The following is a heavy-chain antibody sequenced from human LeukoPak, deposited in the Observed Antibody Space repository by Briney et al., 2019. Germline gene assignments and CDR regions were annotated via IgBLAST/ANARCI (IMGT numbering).Heavy chain of an antibody. D-gene: IGHD5-18*01. CDR3: ARDTGYSYGPKFDY. CDR1: GGSISSSSYY. V-gene: IGHV4-39*07. CDR2: IYYSGST. J-gene: IGHJ4*02. Sequence: SETLSLTCTVSGGSISSSSYYWGWIRQPPGKGLEWIGSIYYSGSTYYNPSLKSRVTISVDTSKNQFSLKLSSVTSADTAVYYCARDTGYSYGPKFDYWGQGTLVTVSS.